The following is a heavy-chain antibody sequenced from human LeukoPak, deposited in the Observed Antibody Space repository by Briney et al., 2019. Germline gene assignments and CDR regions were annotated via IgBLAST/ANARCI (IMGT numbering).Heavy chain of an antibody. Sequence: SETLSLTCTVSGGSISSYYWSWIRQPPGKGLEWIGYIYYSGSTNYNPSLKSRVTISVDTSKNQFSLKRISVTAAYTAGYYSARHEDWGVIDYWGQGTLVTVSS. V-gene: IGHV4-59*08. J-gene: IGHJ4*02. D-gene: IGHD3-16*02. CDR1: GGSISSYY. CDR3: ARHEDWGVIDY. CDR2: IYYSGST.